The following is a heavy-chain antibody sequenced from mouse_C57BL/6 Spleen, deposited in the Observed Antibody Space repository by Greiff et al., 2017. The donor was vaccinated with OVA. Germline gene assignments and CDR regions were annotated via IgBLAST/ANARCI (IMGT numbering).Heavy chain of an antibody. J-gene: IGHJ1*03. CDR1: GYAFSSSW. V-gene: IGHV1-82*01. CDR2: IYPGDGDT. CDR3: ASLYGSSYNWYFDV. D-gene: IGHD1-1*01. Sequence: VKLMESGPELVKPGASVKISCKASGYAFSSSWMNWVKQRPGKGLEWIGRIYPGDGDTNYNGKFKGKATLTADKSSSTAYMQLSSLTSEDSAVYFCASLYGSSYNWYFDVWGTGTTVTVSS.